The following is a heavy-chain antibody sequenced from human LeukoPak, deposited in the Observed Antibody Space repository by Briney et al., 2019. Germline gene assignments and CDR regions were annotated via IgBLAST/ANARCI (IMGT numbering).Heavy chain of an antibody. CDR2: INSYGSSA. CDR1: GFTFSSYW. D-gene: IGHD3-22*01. J-gene: IGHJ4*02. CDR3: ARASGTDSRGSVQIDY. Sequence: GGSLRLSCAASGFTFSSYWMHWVRQAPGKGLVWVSRINSYGSSATYADSVKGRFTISRDDAQNTLYLQINNLGAEDTAVYYCARASGTDSRGSVQIDYWGQGTLVTVSS. V-gene: IGHV3-74*01.